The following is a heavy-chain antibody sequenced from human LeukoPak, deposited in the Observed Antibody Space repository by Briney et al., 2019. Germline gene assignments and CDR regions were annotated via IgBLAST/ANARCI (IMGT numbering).Heavy chain of an antibody. CDR3: AVVVVPAARHYFDY. CDR1: GGTFSSYA. D-gene: IGHD2-2*01. V-gene: IGHV1-69*13. J-gene: IGHJ4*02. CDR2: IIPIFGTA. Sequence: ASVKVSCKASGGTFSSYAISWVRQAPGQGLEWMGGIIPIFGTANYAQKFQGRVTITADESTSTAYMELSSLRSEDTAVYYCAVVVVPAARHYFDYWGQGTLVTVSS.